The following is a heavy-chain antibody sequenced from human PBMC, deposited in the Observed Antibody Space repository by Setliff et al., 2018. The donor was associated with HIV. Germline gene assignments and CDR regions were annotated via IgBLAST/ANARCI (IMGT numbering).Heavy chain of an antibody. CDR3: VRGLAAAGGYSMDV. Sequence: GESLKISCAASGFTFSSYWMHWVRQAPGKGLVWVSRIKSDGSYTSYADSAKGRFTISRDNAKNTLHLQMNSLRAEDTAVYYCVRGLAAAGGYSMDVWGQGTTVTVSS. D-gene: IGHD6-13*01. V-gene: IGHV3-74*01. CDR2: IKSDGSYT. J-gene: IGHJ6*02. CDR1: GFTFSSYW.